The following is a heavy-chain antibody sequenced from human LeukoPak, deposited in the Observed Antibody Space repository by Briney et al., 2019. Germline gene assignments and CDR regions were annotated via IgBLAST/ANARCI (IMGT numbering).Heavy chain of an antibody. CDR3: AKRYYDVLTGLDLFDY. CDR2: IYSGGST. Sequence: PGGSLRLSCTVSGFTVSTNSMSWVRQTPGKGLEWVSFIYSGGSTHYSDSVKGRFTISRDNSKNTLYLQMNSLRAEDTAVYYCAKRYYDVLTGLDLFDYWGQGTLVTVSS. V-gene: IGHV3-53*01. CDR1: GFTVSTNS. J-gene: IGHJ4*02. D-gene: IGHD3-9*01.